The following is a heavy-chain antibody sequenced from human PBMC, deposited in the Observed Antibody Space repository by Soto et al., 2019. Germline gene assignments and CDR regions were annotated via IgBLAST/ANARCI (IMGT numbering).Heavy chain of an antibody. J-gene: IGHJ4*02. CDR2: ISYDGSNE. CDR3: AKCGQQWLVRGGAFDY. V-gene: IGHV3-30*18. D-gene: IGHD6-19*01. CDR1: GFTFSSYG. Sequence: QVQLVESGGGVVQPGRSLRLSCAASGFTFSSYGMHWVRQAPGKGLEWVAVISYDGSNEYYADSVKGRFTISRDNSKNTLYLQMNSLRAEDAAVYYCAKCGQQWLVRGGAFDYWGQGTLVTVSS.